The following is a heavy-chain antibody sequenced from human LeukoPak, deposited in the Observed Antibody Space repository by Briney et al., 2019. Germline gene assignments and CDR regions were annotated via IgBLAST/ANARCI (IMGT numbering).Heavy chain of an antibody. V-gene: IGHV3-23*01. D-gene: IGHD6-19*01. CDR3: AKGRDTSGRQNFDF. Sequence: GGSLRLSCAASGFTFTSYAMHWVRQGPGKGHEWVSSISTSGSGTFYTDSMNGRFTVSKDNAKKTYFLQMTNLRPGDTALYYCAKGRDTSGRQNFDFWGQGTLVTVSP. J-gene: IGHJ4*02. CDR2: ISTSGSGT. CDR1: GFTFTSYA.